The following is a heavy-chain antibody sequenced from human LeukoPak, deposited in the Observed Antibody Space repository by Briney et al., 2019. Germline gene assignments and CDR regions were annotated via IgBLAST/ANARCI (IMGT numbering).Heavy chain of an antibody. Sequence: SETLSLTCSVSGGSINNYWWSWIRQPPGKGLEWIGYIYRGETTNYNPSLKSRVTISVDTSKNQFSLKLSSVTAADTAVYYCARGYCSSTSCRLGRFDPWGQGTLVTVPS. J-gene: IGHJ5*02. V-gene: IGHV4-4*09. CDR2: IYRGETT. CDR3: ARGYCSSTSCRLGRFDP. D-gene: IGHD2-2*01. CDR1: GGSINNYW.